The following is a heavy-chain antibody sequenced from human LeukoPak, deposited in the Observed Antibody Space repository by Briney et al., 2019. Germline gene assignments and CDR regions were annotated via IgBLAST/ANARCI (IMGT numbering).Heavy chain of an antibody. D-gene: IGHD6-13*01. CDR3: AREYSSSWHFDY. J-gene: IGHJ4*02. CDR2: ISSSSSYI. Sequence: PGGSLRLSCAASGFTFSSYRMNWVRQAPGKGLEWVSSISSSSSYIYYADSVKGRFTISRDNAKNSLYLQMNSLRAEDTAVYYCAREYSSSWHFDYWGQGTLVTVSS. V-gene: IGHV3-21*01. CDR1: GFTFSSYR.